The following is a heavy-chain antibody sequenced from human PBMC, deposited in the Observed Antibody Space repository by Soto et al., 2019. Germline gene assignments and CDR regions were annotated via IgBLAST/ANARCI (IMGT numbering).Heavy chain of an antibody. J-gene: IGHJ4*02. V-gene: IGHV1-8*01. CDR2: MNPDTGNA. Sequence: QVQLVQSGAEVKKPGASVKVSCKASGYTFTRYDMHWVRQAPGQGLEWMGWMNPDTGNAASAQKFQGRVTMTRNTAISTAYMQMSSLRSDDTAVYCCARVGRGTSGYFDDWGQGTLVTVSS. CDR3: ARVGRGTSGYFDD. CDR1: GYTFTRYD. D-gene: IGHD6-19*01.